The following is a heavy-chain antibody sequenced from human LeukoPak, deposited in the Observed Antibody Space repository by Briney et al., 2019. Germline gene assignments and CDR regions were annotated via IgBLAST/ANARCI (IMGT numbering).Heavy chain of an antibody. CDR1: GFTFSRYW. V-gene: IGHV3-7*01. CDR3: ARSAGSSSWYEGYYFDY. Sequence: PGGSLRLSCAASGFTFSRYWMSWVRQAPGKGLEWVANIKQDGSEKYYVDSVKGRFTISRDNAKNSLYLQMNSLRAEGTAVYYCARSAGSSSWYEGYYFDYWGQGTLVTVSS. CDR2: IKQDGSEK. J-gene: IGHJ4*02. D-gene: IGHD6-13*01.